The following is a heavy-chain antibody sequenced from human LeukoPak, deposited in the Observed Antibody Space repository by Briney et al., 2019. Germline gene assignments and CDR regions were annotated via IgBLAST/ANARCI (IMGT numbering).Heavy chain of an antibody. CDR2: ISSSSSYI. CDR1: GFTFSSYS. D-gene: IGHD3-16*01. J-gene: IGHJ5*02. Sequence: GSLRLSCAASGFTFSSYSMNWVRQAPGKGLEWVSSISSSSSYIYYADSVKGRFTISRDNSKNTLYLQMNSLRAEDTAVYYCAKVLGGEEFDPWGQGTLVTVSS. V-gene: IGHV3-21*01. CDR3: AKVLGGEEFDP.